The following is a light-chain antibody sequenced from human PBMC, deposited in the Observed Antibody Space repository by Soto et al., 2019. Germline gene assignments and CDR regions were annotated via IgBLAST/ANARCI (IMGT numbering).Light chain of an antibody. V-gene: IGLV2-14*03. Sequence: QSALTQPASVSGSPGQSITISCTGTSSDVGGYNYVSWYQQYPGKAPKLMIYDVSNRPSGVSNRFSGSKSGNTASLTISGLQAEDEADYYCSSYTSSSTYLLFGGGTKLTVL. J-gene: IGLJ2*01. CDR2: DVS. CDR3: SSYTSSSTYLL. CDR1: SSDVGGYNY.